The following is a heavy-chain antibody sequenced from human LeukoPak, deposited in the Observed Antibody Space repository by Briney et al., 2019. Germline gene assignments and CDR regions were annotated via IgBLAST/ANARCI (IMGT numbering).Heavy chain of an antibody. V-gene: IGHV4-61*02. Sequence: SETLSLTCTVSGGSFSSGSYYWGWHRQPAGKGLEWIGRIYTSGSTNDNPSLKSRVTISVDTSKNQFSLKLSSVTAADTAVYYCASETYYDFWSGYFSSDGHYYYYMDVWGKGTTVTVSS. D-gene: IGHD3-3*01. J-gene: IGHJ6*03. CDR2: IYTSGST. CDR3: ASETYYDFWSGYFSSDGHYYYYMDV. CDR1: GGSFSSGSYY.